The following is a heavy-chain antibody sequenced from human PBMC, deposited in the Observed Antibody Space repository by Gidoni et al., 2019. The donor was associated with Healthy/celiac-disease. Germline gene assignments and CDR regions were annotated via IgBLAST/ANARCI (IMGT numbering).Heavy chain of an antibody. CDR2: INHSGST. D-gene: IGHD3-10*01. CDR3: ARGKPISMVRGVLFDY. Sequence: QVQLQQWGAGLLKPAETLSLTCAVYGGHSSGYYWSWIRQPPGKGLEWIGEINHSGSTNYNPSLKSRVTLSVDTSKNQFSLKLSSVPAADTAVYYCARGKPISMVRGVLFDYWGQGTLVTVSS. CDR1: GGHSSGYY. V-gene: IGHV4-34*01. J-gene: IGHJ4*02.